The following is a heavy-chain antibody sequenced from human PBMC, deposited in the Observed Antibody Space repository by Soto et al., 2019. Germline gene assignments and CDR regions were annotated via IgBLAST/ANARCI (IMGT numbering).Heavy chain of an antibody. V-gene: IGHV1-46*01. J-gene: IGHJ4*02. Sequence: QVQLVQSGAEVKKPGASVKLSCKASGYTFISSYVHWVRQAPGQGLEWVAIINPNGGSTNYAQEFQGRVTVTRDTFTSTVFMELSSLHSDDTAVYYCARDLFAANYWGQGTLVTVSS. CDR3: ARDLFAANY. CDR2: INPNGGST. D-gene: IGHD2-15*01. CDR1: GYTFISSY.